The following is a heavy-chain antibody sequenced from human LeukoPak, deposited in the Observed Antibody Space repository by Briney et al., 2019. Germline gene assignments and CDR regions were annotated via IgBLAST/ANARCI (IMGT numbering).Heavy chain of an antibody. CDR2: ISSSGTTI. Sequence: TGGSLRLSCAASGFNFSNFEMNWVRQAPEKGLEWVSYISSSGTTISYADSVKGRFSISRDNVENSLFLQMTGLRAEDTAVYFCASYGSGSLWGQGTLVTVSS. D-gene: IGHD3-10*01. CDR1: GFNFSNFE. V-gene: IGHV3-48*03. J-gene: IGHJ4*02. CDR3: ASYGSGSL.